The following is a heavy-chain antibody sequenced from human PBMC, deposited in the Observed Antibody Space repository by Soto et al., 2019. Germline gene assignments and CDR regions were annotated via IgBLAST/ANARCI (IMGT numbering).Heavy chain of an antibody. V-gene: IGHV1-46*01. CDR2: INPSGGST. CDR1: GYTFTSYY. D-gene: IGHD2-15*01. CDR3: ARDASPRPDIVVVVAAYAAIDI. Sequence: QVQLVQSGAEVKKPGASVKVSCKASGYTFTSYYMHWVRQAPGQGLEWMGIINPSGGSTSYAQKFQGRVTMTRDTSTSTVYMELSSMRSEDTAVYYCARDASPRPDIVVVVAAYAAIDIWGQGTMVTVSS. J-gene: IGHJ3*02.